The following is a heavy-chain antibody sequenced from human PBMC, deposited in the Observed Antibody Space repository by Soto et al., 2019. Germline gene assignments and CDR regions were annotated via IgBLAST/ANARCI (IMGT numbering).Heavy chain of an antibody. CDR3: SRGRSSTGPDAFDI. Sequence: SETLSLTCAVYGGSFSGYYWSWIRQPPGKGLEWIGEINHSGSTNYNPSLKRRGTISVDTSKNQLSLKLSSVTAAVTAVYYCSRGRSSTGPDAFDIWGQGTLVTVSS. CDR2: INHSGST. V-gene: IGHV4-34*01. D-gene: IGHD2-15*01. CDR1: GGSFSGYY. J-gene: IGHJ3*02.